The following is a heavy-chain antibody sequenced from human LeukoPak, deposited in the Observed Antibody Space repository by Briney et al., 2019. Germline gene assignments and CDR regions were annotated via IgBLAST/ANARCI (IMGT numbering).Heavy chain of an antibody. CDR3: ARSGRGYSYGYSY. Sequence: GGSLRLSCAASGFTFSSYEMNWVRQAPGKGLEWVSYISSSSSTIYYADSVKGRFTISRDNAKNSLYLQMNSLRAEDTAVYYCARSGRGYSYGYSYWGQGTLVTVSS. D-gene: IGHD5-18*01. CDR1: GFTFSSYE. J-gene: IGHJ4*02. V-gene: IGHV3-48*03. CDR2: ISSSSSTI.